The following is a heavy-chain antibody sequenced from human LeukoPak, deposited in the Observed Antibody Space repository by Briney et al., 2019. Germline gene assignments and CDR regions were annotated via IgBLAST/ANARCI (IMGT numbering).Heavy chain of an antibody. Sequence: PGGSLRLSCAASGFTFSSYAMSWVRQAPGKGLEWVSAISGSGGSTYYADSVKGRFTISRDNSTNTRYLQMNSRRREDMALYYCAKVVVDGWFDPWGQGTLVTVSS. CDR1: GFTFSSYA. CDR2: ISGSGGST. V-gene: IGHV3-23*01. CDR3: AKVVVDGWFDP. J-gene: IGHJ5*02. D-gene: IGHD2-15*01.